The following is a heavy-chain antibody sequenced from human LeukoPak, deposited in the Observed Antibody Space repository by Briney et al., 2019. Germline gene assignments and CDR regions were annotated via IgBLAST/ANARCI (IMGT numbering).Heavy chain of an antibody. D-gene: IGHD3-10*01. V-gene: IGHV3-30*18. CDR2: ISYDGSNK. J-gene: IGHJ5*02. Sequence: PGRSLRLSCAASGFTFSSYGMHWFRQAPGKGLEWVAVISYDGSNKYYADSVKGRFTISRDNSKNTLYLQMNSLRAEDTAVYYCAKALWITSTPPSPSWFDPWGQGTLVTVSS. CDR1: GFTFSSYG. CDR3: AKALWITSTPPSPSWFDP.